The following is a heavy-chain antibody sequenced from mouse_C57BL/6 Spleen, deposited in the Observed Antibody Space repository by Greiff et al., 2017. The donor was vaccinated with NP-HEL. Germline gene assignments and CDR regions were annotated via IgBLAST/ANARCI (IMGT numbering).Heavy chain of an antibody. CDR2: ISDGGSYT. CDR1: GFTFSSYA. D-gene: IGHD1-1*01. Sequence: EVMLVESGGGLVKPGGSLKLSCAASGFTFSSYAMSWVPQTPEKRLEWVATISDGGSYTYYPDNVKGRFTISRDNAKNNLYLQMSHLKSEDTAMYYCARDRDYGSSYVGYFDVWGTGTTVTVSS. J-gene: IGHJ1*03. CDR3: ARDRDYGSSYVGYFDV. V-gene: IGHV5-4*01.